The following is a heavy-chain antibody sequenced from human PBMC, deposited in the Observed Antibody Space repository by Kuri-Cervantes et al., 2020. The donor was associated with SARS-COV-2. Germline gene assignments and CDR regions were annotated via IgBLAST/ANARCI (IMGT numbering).Heavy chain of an antibody. CDR2: IKQDGSEK. CDR1: GFTFSSYW. CDR3: ARERSGSYDY. J-gene: IGHJ4*02. V-gene: IGHV3-7*01. Sequence: GESLKISCAAPGFTFSSYWMSWVRQAPGKGLEWVANIKQDGSEKYYVDSVKGRFTISRDNAKNSLYLQMNSLRAEDTAVYYCARERSGSYDYWGQGTLVTVSS. D-gene: IGHD1-26*01.